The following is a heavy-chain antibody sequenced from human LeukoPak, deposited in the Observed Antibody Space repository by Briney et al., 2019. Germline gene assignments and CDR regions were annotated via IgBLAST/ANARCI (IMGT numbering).Heavy chain of an antibody. CDR1: GGSISSSSYY. V-gene: IGHV4-39*01. CDR2: IYYSGST. CDR3: ARVRFAVAANDY. Sequence: PSETLSLTCTVSGGSISSSSYYWGWIRQPPGKGLEWIGSIYYSGSTYYNPSLKSRVTISVDTSKNQFSLKLSSVTAADTAVYYCARVRFAVAANDYWGQGTLVTVSS. D-gene: IGHD6-19*01. J-gene: IGHJ4*02.